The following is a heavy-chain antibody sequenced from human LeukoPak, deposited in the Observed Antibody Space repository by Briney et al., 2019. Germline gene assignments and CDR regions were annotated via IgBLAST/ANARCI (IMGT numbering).Heavy chain of an antibody. J-gene: IGHJ4*02. D-gene: IGHD1-26*01. CDR1: GFTLSNYV. CDR3: TRRAGGSLYDPDN. V-gene: IGHV3-23*01. Sequence: GGSLRLSCVASGFTLSNYVMSWVRQAPGKGLEWVSGVSGGGFDTYYTDSVKGRFTISRDNSKNMVYLQMNSLRAEDTAVYYCTRRAGGSLYDPDNWGQGTLVTVSS. CDR2: VSGGGFDT.